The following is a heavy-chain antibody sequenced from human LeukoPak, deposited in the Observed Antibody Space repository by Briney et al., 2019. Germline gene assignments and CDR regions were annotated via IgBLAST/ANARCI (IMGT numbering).Heavy chain of an antibody. D-gene: IGHD3-16*01. CDR2: IHAETGVT. Sequence: ASVKVSCKDSGHIFPGYYIHWVRQAPGQGLEWMAWIHAETGVTYYAQKFQGRVTLTRDTSISTDYMELTRLRSDDTAIYYCTRGWLNKAYDPWGQGPLVTVSS. V-gene: IGHV1-2*02. CDR3: TRGWLNKAYDP. CDR1: GHIFPGYY. J-gene: IGHJ4*02.